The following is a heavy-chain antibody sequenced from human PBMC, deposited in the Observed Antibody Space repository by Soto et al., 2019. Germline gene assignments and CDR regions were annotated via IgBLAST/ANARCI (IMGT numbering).Heavy chain of an antibody. CDR3: TTNSVTNFYYYGMEV. CDR1: GFTFSNGW. J-gene: IGHJ6*02. Sequence: EVQLVESGGGLVKPGGSLRLSCEGSGFTFSNGWMTWVRQAPGKGLEWVGRIKTTIDGGRIDYAAPVKGRFTISRDDSKNTLYLQMNSLKTEDTAVYYCTTNSVTNFYYYGMEVWGLGTTVTVSS. V-gene: IGHV3-15*01. CDR2: IKTTIDGGRI.